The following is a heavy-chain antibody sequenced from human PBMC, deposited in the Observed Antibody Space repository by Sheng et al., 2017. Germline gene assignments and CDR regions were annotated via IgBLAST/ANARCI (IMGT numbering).Heavy chain of an antibody. CDR2: VIPTLDIT. CDR1: GGTFSSYA. Sequence: QVQLVQSGAEVKKPGSSVKVSCQASGGTFSSYAVTWVRQAPGQGLEWMGGVIPTLDITSFSEKFQGRLTLTADTSTNSAYMELSSLRSDDTAVYFCARGPHCTSPSCTIYYYYSYMDVWAEGPRSPSP. J-gene: IGHJ6*03. V-gene: IGHV1-69*04. D-gene: IGHD2-2*01. CDR3: ARGPHCTSPSCTIYYYYSYMDV.